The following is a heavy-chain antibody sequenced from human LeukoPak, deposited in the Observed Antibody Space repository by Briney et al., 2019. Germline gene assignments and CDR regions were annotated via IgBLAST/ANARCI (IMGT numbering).Heavy chain of an antibody. J-gene: IGHJ4*02. CDR2: IPYDGSNK. CDR3: AKTGYDSSGYPIDY. Sequence: PGGSLRLSCAASGFTFSSYGMHWVRQAPGKGLEWVAVIPYDGSNKYYADSVKGRFTISRDNSKNTLYLQMNSLRAEDTAVYYCAKTGYDSSGYPIDYWGQGTLVTVSS. CDR1: GFTFSSYG. D-gene: IGHD3-22*01. V-gene: IGHV3-30*18.